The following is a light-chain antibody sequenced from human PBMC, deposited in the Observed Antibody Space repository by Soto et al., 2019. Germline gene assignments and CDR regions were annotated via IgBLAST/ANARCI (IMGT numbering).Light chain of an antibody. CDR3: QQFNPPLT. CDR2: DAS. V-gene: IGKV1-13*02. CDR1: QGINTA. J-gene: IGKJ4*01. Sequence: AIQLTQSPSSLSASVGDRVTITCRASQGINTALAWYQQKPAKPPKLLIHDASTVESGVPSRFSGVGSGTEFILTIASLQPEDFATYYCQQFNPPLTFGGGTTLEI.